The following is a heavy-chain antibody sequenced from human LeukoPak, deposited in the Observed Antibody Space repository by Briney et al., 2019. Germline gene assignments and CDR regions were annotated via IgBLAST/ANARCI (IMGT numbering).Heavy chain of an antibody. CDR2: ICSGGST. CDR3: ARDRRGPVWGSYRYSY. D-gene: IGHD3-16*02. V-gene: IGHV3-66*01. J-gene: IGHJ4*02. Sequence: GGSLRLSCAASGFTVSSNYMSWVRQAPGKGLEWVSVICSGGSTYYADSVKGRFTISRDNSKNTLYLQMNSLRAEDTAVYYCARDRRGPVWGSYRYSYWGQGTLVTVSS. CDR1: GFTVSSNY.